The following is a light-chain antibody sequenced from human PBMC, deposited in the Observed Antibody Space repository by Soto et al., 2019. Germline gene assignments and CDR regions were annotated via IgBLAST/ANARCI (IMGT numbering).Light chain of an antibody. V-gene: IGKV1-5*03. Sequence: MTQSPSTLSASVRDRVTITCRASQTINSWLAWYQQRPGKAPRLLIYKASTLESGVPSRFSGSGSGTEFTLTISTLQPDDFATYYCQQYDSIPYTFGQGTKLDIK. CDR3: QQYDSIPYT. J-gene: IGKJ2*01. CDR1: QTINSW. CDR2: KAS.